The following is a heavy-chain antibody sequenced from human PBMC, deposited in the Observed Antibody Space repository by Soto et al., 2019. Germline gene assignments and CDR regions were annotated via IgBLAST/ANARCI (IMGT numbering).Heavy chain of an antibody. CDR3: ASRGPIVPEAAFDI. CDR1: GGSISSGGYY. J-gene: IGHJ3*02. Sequence: PSETLSLTCTVSGGSISSGGYYWSWICQHPGKGLEWIGYIYYSGSTYYNPSLKSRVTISVDTSKNQFSLKLSPVTAADTAVYYCASRGPIVPEAAFDIWGQGTMVTVSS. CDR2: IYYSGST. D-gene: IGHD2-2*01. V-gene: IGHV4-31*03.